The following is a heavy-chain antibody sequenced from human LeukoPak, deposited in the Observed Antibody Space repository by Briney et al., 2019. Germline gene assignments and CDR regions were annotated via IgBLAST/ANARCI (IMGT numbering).Heavy chain of an antibody. CDR1: GGSISSYY. CDR3: ARAQEDYYDSSGFITWAFDI. D-gene: IGHD3-22*01. J-gene: IGHJ3*02. Sequence: SQTLSLTCTVSGGSISSYYWSWIRQPPGKGLEWIGYIYYSGSTNYNPSLKSRVTISVDTSKNQFSLKLSSVTAADTAVYYCARAQEDYYDSSGFITWAFDIWGQGTMVTVSS. V-gene: IGHV4-59*01. CDR2: IYYSGST.